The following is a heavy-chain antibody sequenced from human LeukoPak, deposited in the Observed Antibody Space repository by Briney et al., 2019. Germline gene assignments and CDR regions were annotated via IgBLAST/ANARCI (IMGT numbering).Heavy chain of an antibody. CDR2: ISSSGSTI. CDR1: GFTFSSYE. CDR3: ARDNGWFDP. D-gene: IGHD2-8*01. V-gene: IGHV3-48*03. J-gene: IGHJ5*02. Sequence: TGGSLRLSCAASGFTFSSYEINWVRQAPGKGLEWVSYISSSGSTIYYADSVKGRFTISRDNAKNSLYLQMNSLRAEDTAVYYCARDNGWFDPWGQGTLVTVSS.